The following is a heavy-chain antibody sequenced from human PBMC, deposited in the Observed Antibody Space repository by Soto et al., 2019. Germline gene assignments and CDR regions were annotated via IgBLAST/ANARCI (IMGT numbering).Heavy chain of an antibody. J-gene: IGHJ4*01. Sequence: GGSLRLSCVASGFTFNKYALAWVRQAPGKGLERVSAISGSGASTYDADSVKGRFTISRDNSNNTLYLQMNSLRAEDTAVYYCASTPGEITVITCFDHRRQGTPVPVS. CDR3: ASTPGEITVITCFDH. V-gene: IGHV3-23*01. CDR1: GFTFNKYA. CDR2: ISGSGAST. D-gene: IGHD3-16*01.